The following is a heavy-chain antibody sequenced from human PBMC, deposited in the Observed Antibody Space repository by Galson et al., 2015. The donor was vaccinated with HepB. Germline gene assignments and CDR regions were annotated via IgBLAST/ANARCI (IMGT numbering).Heavy chain of an antibody. CDR2: ISYDGSNK. CDR1: GFSFSSCG. D-gene: IGHD2-15*01. J-gene: IGHJ6*03. Sequence: SLRLSCAASGFSFSSCGMHWVRQAPGKGLEWVALISYDGSNKYYADSVKGRFTVSRDNSKNTLYLQMNSLRAEDTAVYHCAKIGAPVTSAATSNYHYYMDVWSKGTTVTVSS. CDR3: AKIGAPVTSAATSNYHYYMDV. V-gene: IGHV3-30*18.